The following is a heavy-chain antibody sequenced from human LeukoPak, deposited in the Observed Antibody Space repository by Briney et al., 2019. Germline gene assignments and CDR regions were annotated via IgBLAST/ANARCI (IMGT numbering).Heavy chain of an antibody. CDR1: GYTFTNLD. Sequence: ASVKVSCKASGYTFTNLDINWVRQATGQGLEWMGWMNPNNGITDHAQKFQGRVAMTRDTSTGTAYMELSSLTFEDTAVYYCARGIDAGVDFWGQGTLITASS. J-gene: IGHJ4*02. CDR3: ARGIDAGVDF. CDR2: MNPNNGIT. D-gene: IGHD7-27*01. V-gene: IGHV1-8*01.